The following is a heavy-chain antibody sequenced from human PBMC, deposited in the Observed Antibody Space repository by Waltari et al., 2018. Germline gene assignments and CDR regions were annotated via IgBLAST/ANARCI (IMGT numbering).Heavy chain of an antibody. D-gene: IGHD3-22*01. Sequence: QVQLQESGPGLVKPSETLSLTCTVSGGSVSSGSYYWSWIRQPPGKGLEWIGYIYYSGSTNYNPSLKSRVTISVDTSKNQFSLKLSSVTAADTAVYYCARAMYYYDSRSWFDPWGQGTLVTVSS. CDR1: GGSVSSGSYY. J-gene: IGHJ5*02. CDR3: ARAMYYYDSRSWFDP. CDR2: IYYSGST. V-gene: IGHV4-61*01.